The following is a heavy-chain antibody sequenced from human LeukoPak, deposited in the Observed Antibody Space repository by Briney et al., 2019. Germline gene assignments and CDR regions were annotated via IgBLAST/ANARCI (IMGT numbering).Heavy chain of an antibody. J-gene: IGHJ6*03. D-gene: IGHD5-18*01. CDR3: AREPRGYSYGYYYYYMDV. CDR1: GFTFSSYW. V-gene: IGHV3-7*03. Sequence: QPGGSLRLSCAASGFTFSSYWMSWVRQAPGKGLEWVATIKQDGSEKYYVDSVKGRFTISRDNAKNSVYLQMNSLKTEDTAVYYCAREPRGYSYGYYYYYMDVWGKGTTVTVSS. CDR2: IKQDGSEK.